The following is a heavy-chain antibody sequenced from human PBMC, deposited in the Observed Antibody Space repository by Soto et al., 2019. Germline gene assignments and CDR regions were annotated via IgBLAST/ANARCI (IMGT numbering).Heavy chain of an antibody. Sequence: SESLSLTCSVAGGTISSGHSYWSWIRPPPGKCLELIGNIYYSGNTYYNPSLKSRLIISIDTSKHKFSLKVAALTAAATAVYYCASSSLYGMDVRGQGTTVTVSS. CDR1: GGTISSGHSY. V-gene: IGHV4-30-4*01. CDR2: IYYSGNT. CDR3: ASSSLYGMDV. J-gene: IGHJ6*02.